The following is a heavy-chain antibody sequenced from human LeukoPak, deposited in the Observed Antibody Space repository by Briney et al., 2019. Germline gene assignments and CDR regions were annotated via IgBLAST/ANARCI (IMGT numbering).Heavy chain of an antibody. CDR1: GYNFTNYW. CDR3: ARHVRPRYSGVWPSDS. J-gene: IGHJ4*02. V-gene: IGHV5-51*01. Sequence: GESLKISCKGSGYNFTNYWIGWVRQVPGKGLEWLGIIYPGDSDTRYSSSFQGQVTISADKSISTAFLQWRSLRASDSALYYCARHVRPRYSGVWPSDSWGQGTLVTVSS. CDR2: IYPGDSDT. D-gene: IGHD5-12*01.